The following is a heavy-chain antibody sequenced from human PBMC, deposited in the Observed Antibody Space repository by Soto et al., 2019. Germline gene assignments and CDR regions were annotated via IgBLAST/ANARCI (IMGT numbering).Heavy chain of an antibody. CDR1: GFTFSSYA. J-gene: IGHJ6*02. D-gene: IGHD2-15*01. CDR2: ISYDGSNK. CDR3: ARDRGECSGGSCPRIYYFYYEGMEV. Sequence: PRLSCAASGFTFSSYAMHWVRQAPGKGLEWVAVISYDGSNKYYADSVKGRFTISRDNSKNTLYLQMNSLRAEDTAVYYCARDRGECSGGSCPRIYYFYYEGMEVWGQGTTVTVSS. V-gene: IGHV3-30-3*01.